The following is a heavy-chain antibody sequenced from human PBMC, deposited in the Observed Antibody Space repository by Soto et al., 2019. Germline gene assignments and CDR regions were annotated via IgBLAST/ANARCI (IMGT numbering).Heavy chain of an antibody. Sequence: PGGSLRLSCAASGFTFSSYAMSWVRQAPGKGLEWVSSISSSSSYIYYADSVKGRFTISRDNAKNSLYLQMNSLRAEDTAVCYCARDLDYDFWSGLGSAFDIWGQGTMVTVSS. CDR2: ISSSSSYI. CDR3: ARDLDYDFWSGLGSAFDI. CDR1: GFTFSSYA. V-gene: IGHV3-21*01. J-gene: IGHJ3*02. D-gene: IGHD3-3*01.